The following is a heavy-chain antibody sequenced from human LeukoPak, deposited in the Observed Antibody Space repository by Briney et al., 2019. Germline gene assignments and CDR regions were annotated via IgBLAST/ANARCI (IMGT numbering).Heavy chain of an antibody. Sequence: GGSLRLSCAASGFTFSNAWMSWVRQAPGKGLEWVSAISGSGGSTYYADSVKGRFTISRDNSKNTLYLQMNSLRAEDTAVYYCAKDIAAAVVARDWFDPWGQGTLVTVSS. J-gene: IGHJ5*02. CDR2: ISGSGGST. CDR1: GFTFSNAW. D-gene: IGHD2-15*01. CDR3: AKDIAAAVVARDWFDP. V-gene: IGHV3-23*01.